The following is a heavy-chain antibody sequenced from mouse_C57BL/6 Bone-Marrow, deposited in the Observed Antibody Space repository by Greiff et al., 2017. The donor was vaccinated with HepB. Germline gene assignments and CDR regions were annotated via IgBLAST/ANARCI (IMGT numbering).Heavy chain of an antibody. V-gene: IGHV2-2*01. Sequence: QVQLQQSGPGLVQPSQSLSITCTVSGFSLTSYGVHWVRQSPGKGLEWLGVIWSGGSTDYNAAFISRLSISKDNSKSQVFFTMNSLQADDTAIYYWASRHDYGRGGWYFDVWGTGTTVTVSS. D-gene: IGHD1-1*01. J-gene: IGHJ1*03. CDR3: ASRHDYGRGGWYFDV. CDR2: IWSGGST. CDR1: GFSLTSYG.